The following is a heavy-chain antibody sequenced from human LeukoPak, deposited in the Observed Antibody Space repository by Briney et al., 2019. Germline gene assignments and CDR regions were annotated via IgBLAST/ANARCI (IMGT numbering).Heavy chain of an antibody. Sequence: GGSLRLSCAASGFTFSSYSMNWVRQAPGKGLEWVSSISSSSSYIYYADSVKGRFTISRDNAKNSLYLQMNSLRAEDTAVYYCANLQNPKSYYYYMDVWGKGTTVTVSS. J-gene: IGHJ6*03. CDR1: GFTFSSYS. V-gene: IGHV3-21*01. CDR3: ANLQNPKSYYYYMDV. CDR2: ISSSSSYI. D-gene: IGHD4-11*01.